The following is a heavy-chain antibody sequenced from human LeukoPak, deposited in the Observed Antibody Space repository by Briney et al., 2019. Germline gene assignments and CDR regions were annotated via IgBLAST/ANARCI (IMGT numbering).Heavy chain of an antibody. Sequence: NPSETLSLTCTVSGGSVSSGTYYWSWIQQPPGKGLEWIGYIYYSGSTNYNPSLKSRVTISVDTSKNQFSLKLSSVTAADTAVYYCARDRVRGNSNPFFDYWGQGTLVTVSS. CDR1: GGSVSSGTYY. CDR2: IYYSGST. D-gene: IGHD4-11*01. V-gene: IGHV4-61*01. J-gene: IGHJ4*02. CDR3: ARDRVRGNSNPFFDY.